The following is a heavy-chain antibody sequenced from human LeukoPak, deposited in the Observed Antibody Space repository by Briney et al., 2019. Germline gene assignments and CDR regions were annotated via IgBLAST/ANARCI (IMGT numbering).Heavy chain of an antibody. J-gene: IGHJ4*02. Sequence: SETLSLTCAVYGGSFSGYYWSWIRQPPGKGLEWIGEINHSGSTNYNPSLKSRVTISVDTSKNQFSLKLSSVTAADTAVYYCARGRKYSNYFDYWGQGTLVTVSS. V-gene: IGHV4-34*01. CDR3: ARGRKYSNYFDY. CDR2: INHSGST. D-gene: IGHD6-6*01. CDR1: GGSFSGYY.